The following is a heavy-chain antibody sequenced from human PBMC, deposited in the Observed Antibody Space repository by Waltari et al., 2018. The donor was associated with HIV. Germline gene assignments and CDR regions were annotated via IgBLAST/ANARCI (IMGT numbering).Heavy chain of an antibody. D-gene: IGHD6-13*01. V-gene: IGHV7-4-1*02. CDR1: GYTFSTYG. Sequence: QVQLVHSGSELKKPGASVKVSCKASGYTFSTYGVNWVRQAPGQGLEWMGWINTKNGNPTYGQGFTGRFVFSVDTSVSTTYLQINSLKAEDTAVYYCARTGIAGAGVYFQYWGQGTLVTVSS. CDR3: ARTGIAGAGVYFQY. J-gene: IGHJ1*01. CDR2: INTKNGNP.